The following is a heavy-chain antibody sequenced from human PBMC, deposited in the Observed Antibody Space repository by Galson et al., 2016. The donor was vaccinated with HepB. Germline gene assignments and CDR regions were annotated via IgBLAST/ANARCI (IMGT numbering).Heavy chain of an antibody. J-gene: IGHJ4*02. Sequence: SVKVSCKASGGTFNTYAISWVRQAPGQGLEWMGAIIPVLGTATYAQKFKGRVTITADESKSTAYMELSSLRSEDTALYYCARGSEILTGYYAYWGQGTLITVSS. CDR3: ARGSEILTGYYAY. D-gene: IGHD3-9*01. CDR1: GGTFNTYA. V-gene: IGHV1-69*13. CDR2: IIPVLGTA.